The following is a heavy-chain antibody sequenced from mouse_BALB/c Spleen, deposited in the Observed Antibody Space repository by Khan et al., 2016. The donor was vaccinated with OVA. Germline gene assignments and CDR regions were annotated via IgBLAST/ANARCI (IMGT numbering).Heavy chain of an antibody. CDR3: ARLEDI. CDR2: IWAGGST. D-gene: IGHD1-3*01. J-gene: IGHJ2*01. V-gene: IGHV2-9*02. CDR1: GFSLTSYG. Sequence: VQLVESGPGLVAPSQSLSITCTVSGFSLTSYGVHWVRQPPGKGLEWLGVIWAGGSTNYNSALMSRLSISKSNSKSQVFLKMNSLQADYTAMYYCARLEDIWGQGTTLTVSS.